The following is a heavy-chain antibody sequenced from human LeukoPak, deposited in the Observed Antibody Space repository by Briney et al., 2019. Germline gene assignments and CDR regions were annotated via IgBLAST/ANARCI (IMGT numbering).Heavy chain of an antibody. Sequence: ASVKVSCKASGYTFTSYGISWVRQAPGQGLEWMGWISAYNGNTNYAQKLQGRVTMTTDTSTSTAYMELRSLRSDDTAVYYCARGALSGYYIRSNAFDIWGQGTMATVSS. CDR1: GYTFTSYG. CDR3: ARGALSGYYIRSNAFDI. D-gene: IGHD5-12*01. V-gene: IGHV1-18*04. J-gene: IGHJ3*02. CDR2: ISAYNGNT.